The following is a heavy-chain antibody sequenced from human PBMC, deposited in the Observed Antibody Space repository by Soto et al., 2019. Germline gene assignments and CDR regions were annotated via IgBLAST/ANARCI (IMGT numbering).Heavy chain of an antibody. CDR1: GFTFSSYA. CDR2: ISYDGSNK. Sequence: QVQLVESGGGVVQPGRSLRLSCAASGFTFSSYAMHWVRQAPSKGLEWVAVISYDGSNKYYADSVKGRFTISRDNSKNTLYLQMNSLRAEDTAVYYCARDHSSGWYNDYWGQGTLVTVSS. J-gene: IGHJ4*02. CDR3: ARDHSSGWYNDY. V-gene: IGHV3-30-3*01. D-gene: IGHD6-19*01.